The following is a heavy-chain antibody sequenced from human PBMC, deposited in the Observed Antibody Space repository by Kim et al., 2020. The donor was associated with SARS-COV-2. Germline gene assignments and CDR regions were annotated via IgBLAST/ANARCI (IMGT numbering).Heavy chain of an antibody. Sequence: SQTLSLTCAISGDNVSSNSSAWNWIRQSPSRGLEWLGRTYYRSKWYNEYAVSVKSRITIDPDTSKNHFSLQLNSVTPEDTAVYYCARDQHPGTTVVTPRNAFDIWGQGTKVTVS. D-gene: IGHD4-4*01. J-gene: IGHJ3*02. V-gene: IGHV6-1*01. CDR2: TYYRSKWYN. CDR3: ARDQHPGTTVVTPRNAFDI. CDR1: GDNVSSNSSA.